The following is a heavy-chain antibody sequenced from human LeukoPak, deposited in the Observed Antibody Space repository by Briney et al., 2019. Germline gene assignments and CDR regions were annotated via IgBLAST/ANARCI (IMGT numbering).Heavy chain of an antibody. J-gene: IGHJ4*02. V-gene: IGHV3-48*03. Sequence: PGGSLRLSCAASGFTFSSYEMNWVRQAPGKGLEWVSYISSSGSTIYYADSVKGRFTISRDNAKNSLYLQMNSLRAEDTAVYYCARVHGGNSRAHFDYWGQGTLVTVSS. CDR3: ARVHGGNSRAHFDY. CDR2: ISSSGSTI. CDR1: GFTFSSYE. D-gene: IGHD4-23*01.